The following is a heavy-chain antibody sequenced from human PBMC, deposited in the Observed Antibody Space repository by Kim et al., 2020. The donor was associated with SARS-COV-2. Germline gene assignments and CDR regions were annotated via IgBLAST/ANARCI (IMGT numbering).Heavy chain of an antibody. CDR1: GYTLIELS. CDR3: ATAPAIAVAGKGVNNWFDP. D-gene: IGHD6-19*01. J-gene: IGHJ5*02. CDR2: FDPEDGET. Sequence: ASVKVSCKVSGYTLIELSMHWVRQAPGKGLEWMGGFDPEDGETIYAQKFQGRVTMTEDTSTDTAYMELSSLRSEDTAVYYCATAPAIAVAGKGVNNWFDPWGQGTLVTVSS. V-gene: IGHV1-24*01.